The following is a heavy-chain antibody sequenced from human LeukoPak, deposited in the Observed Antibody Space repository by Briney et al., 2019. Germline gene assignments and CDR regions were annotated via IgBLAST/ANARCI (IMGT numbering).Heavy chain of an antibody. D-gene: IGHD1-1*01. CDR3: AREKIRNDEGLFDI. Sequence: SGGSLRLSCAASGFTFSSYWMNWVRQAPGKGLEWVANINQDGSEKYYVDSVKGRFTISRDNAKNSLYLQMNSLRAEDTAVYYCAREKIRNDEGLFDIWAKGKMVTVSS. V-gene: IGHV3-7*01. CDR1: GFTFSSYW. CDR2: INQDGSEK. J-gene: IGHJ3*02.